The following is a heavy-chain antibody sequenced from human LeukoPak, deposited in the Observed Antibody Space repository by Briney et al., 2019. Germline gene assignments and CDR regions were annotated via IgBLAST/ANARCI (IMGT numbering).Heavy chain of an antibody. V-gene: IGHV1-69*04. CDR2: IIPILGIA. CDR3: AKDHSAWKPGYFDY. J-gene: IGHJ4*02. CDR1: GGTFSSYA. D-gene: IGHD1-14*01. Sequence: SVKVSCKASGGTFSSYAISWVRQAPGQGLEWMGRIIPILGIANYAQKFQGRVTITADKSTSTAYMELSSLRPEDTAVYYCAKDHSAWKPGYFDYWGQGTLVTVSS.